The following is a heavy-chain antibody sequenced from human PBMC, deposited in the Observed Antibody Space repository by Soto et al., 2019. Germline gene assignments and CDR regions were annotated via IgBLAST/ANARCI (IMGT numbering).Heavy chain of an antibody. CDR3: AKGRITMIVVVINGPGYYFDY. J-gene: IGHJ4*02. CDR2: IWYDGSNK. CDR1: GFTFSSYG. Sequence: PGGSLRLSCAASGFTFSSYGMHWVRQAPAKGLKWVAVIWYDGSNKYYADSVKGRFTISRDNSKNTLYLQMNSLRAEDTAVYYCAKGRITMIVVVINGPGYYFDYWGQGTLVTVSS. V-gene: IGHV3-30*02. D-gene: IGHD3-22*01.